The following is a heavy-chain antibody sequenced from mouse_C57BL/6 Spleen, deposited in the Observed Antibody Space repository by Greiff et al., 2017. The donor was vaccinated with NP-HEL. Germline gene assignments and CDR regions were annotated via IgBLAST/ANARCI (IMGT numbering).Heavy chain of an antibody. V-gene: IGHV14-2*01. CDR3: ARYYDGYYGYFDY. J-gene: IGHJ2*01. D-gene: IGHD2-3*01. Sequence: VQLQQSGAELVKPGASVKLSCTASGFNIKDYYMHWVKQRTEQGLEWIGRIDPEDGETKYVPKFQGKATITADTSSNTAYLQLSSLTSEDTAVYYSARYYDGYYGYFDYWGQGATLTVSS. CDR1: GFNIKDYY. CDR2: IDPEDGET.